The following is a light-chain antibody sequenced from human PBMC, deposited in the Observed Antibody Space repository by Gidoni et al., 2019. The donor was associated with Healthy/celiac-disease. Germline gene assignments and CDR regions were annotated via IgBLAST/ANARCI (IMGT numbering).Light chain of an antibody. CDR1: SSNIGAGYD. CDR2: GNS. V-gene: IGLV1-40*01. J-gene: IGLJ2*01. CDR3: QSYDSSLSGHVV. Sequence: QSVLTQPPSVSGAPGQRVTISCTGLSSNIGAGYDVPWYQQLPGTAPKLLIYGNSNRPSGVPDRFSGSKSGTSASLAITGLQAEDEADYYCQSYDSSLSGHVVFGGGTKLTVL.